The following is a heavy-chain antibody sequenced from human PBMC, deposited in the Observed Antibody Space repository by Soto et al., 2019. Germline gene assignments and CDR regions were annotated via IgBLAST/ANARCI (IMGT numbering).Heavy chain of an antibody. J-gene: IGHJ4*02. V-gene: IGHV4-59*08. CDR1: GGSISSYY. CDR2: IYYSGST. CDR3: ARLTYYYDSSGYSGGFDY. Sequence: SETLSLTCTVSGGSISSYYWSWIRQPPGKGLEWIGYIYYSGSTNYNPSLKSRVTISVDTSKNQFSLKLSSVTAADTAVYYCARLTYYYDSSGYSGGFDYWGQGTLVTVS. D-gene: IGHD3-22*01.